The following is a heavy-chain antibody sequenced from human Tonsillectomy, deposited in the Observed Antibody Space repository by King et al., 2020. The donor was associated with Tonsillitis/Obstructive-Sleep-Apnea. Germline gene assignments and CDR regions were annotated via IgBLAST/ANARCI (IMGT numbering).Heavy chain of an antibody. CDR2: IYYSGST. CDR3: ARGGYDSSRYYYGFLNAFDI. Sequence: VQLQESGPGLVKPSETLSLTCTVSGGSISSYYWSWIRQPPGKGLEWIGYIYYSGSTNYNPSLKSRVTISVDTSKNQFSLKLSSVTAADTAVYYCARGGYDSSRYYYGFLNAFDIWGQGTMVTVSS. J-gene: IGHJ3*02. V-gene: IGHV4-59*01. D-gene: IGHD3-22*01. CDR1: GGSISSYY.